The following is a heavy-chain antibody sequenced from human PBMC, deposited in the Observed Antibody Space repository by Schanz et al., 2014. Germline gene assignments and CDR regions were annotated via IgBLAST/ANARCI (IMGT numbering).Heavy chain of an antibody. CDR3: VRDTDYHFDY. CDR1: GFTFSDSW. Sequence: EVQLVESGGGFVQPGGSLRLSCAASGFTFSDSWMHWVRQAPGKGLVWVSRTSNDGSFTTFADSVKGRFTIPRDNAKNTLYLQMNSLRAEDTAVYYCVRDTDYHFDYWGQGTLVTVSS. J-gene: IGHJ4*02. CDR2: TSNDGSFT. D-gene: IGHD4-17*01. V-gene: IGHV3-74*01.